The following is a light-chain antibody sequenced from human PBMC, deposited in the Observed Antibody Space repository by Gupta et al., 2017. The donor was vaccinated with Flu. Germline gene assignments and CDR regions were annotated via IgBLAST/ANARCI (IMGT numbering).Light chain of an antibody. Sequence: DIVMTQSPDSLAVSLGERATINCKSSQSVLYSSDNKNYLLWYQQKPGQPPKLLIHWASTRESGVPDRFSGSGSGTDFTLTISSLQAEDVAVYFCQQDDSTPYTFGRGTKLEIK. CDR3: QQDDSTPYT. J-gene: IGKJ2*01. V-gene: IGKV4-1*01. CDR1: QSVLYSSDNKNY. CDR2: WAS.